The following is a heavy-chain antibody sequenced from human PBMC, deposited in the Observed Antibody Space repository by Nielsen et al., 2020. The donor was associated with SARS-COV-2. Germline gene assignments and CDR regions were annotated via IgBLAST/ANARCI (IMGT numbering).Heavy chain of an antibody. CDR3: ARLNSAYAA. D-gene: IGHD5-12*01. V-gene: IGHV3-11*06. Sequence: GESLKISCAASGFTLSDYYVSWIRQAPGKGLEWISYISAVNGHTWYADSLKGRFTISRDNAKNTLYLQMNSLRAEDTAVYYCARLNSAYAAWGQGTLVTVSS. CDR1: GFTLSDYY. CDR2: ISAVNGHT. J-gene: IGHJ5*02.